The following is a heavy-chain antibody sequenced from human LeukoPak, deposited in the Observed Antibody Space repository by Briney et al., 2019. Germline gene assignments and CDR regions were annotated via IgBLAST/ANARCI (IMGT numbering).Heavy chain of an antibody. D-gene: IGHD4-23*01. CDR3: AKTIFLVSYGGPSYYFDY. J-gene: IGHJ4*02. Sequence: GGSLRLSCAASGFTFSNYWMHWVRRAPGKGLVWVSRITSDGSSTSYADSVKGRFTISRDNANNTLYLQVNSLRAEDTAVYYCAKTIFLVSYGGPSYYFDYWGQGTLVTVSS. CDR2: ITSDGSST. CDR1: GFTFSNYW. V-gene: IGHV3-74*01.